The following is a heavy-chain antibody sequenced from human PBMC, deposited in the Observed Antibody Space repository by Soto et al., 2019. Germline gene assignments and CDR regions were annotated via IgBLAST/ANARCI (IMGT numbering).Heavy chain of an antibody. J-gene: IGHJ6*02. CDR1: GFTFSSYW. Sequence: PGGSLRLSCVGSGFTFSSYWMGWVRQTPGKGLEWVATIKADGTEKYYVDSVKGRFTFSRDNAKTSVYLEMNSLRAEDTAVYYCVTAVRGYNANGDIWGQGTTATVS. CDR3: VTAVRGYNANGDI. D-gene: IGHD5-12*01. V-gene: IGHV3-7*03. CDR2: IKADGTEK.